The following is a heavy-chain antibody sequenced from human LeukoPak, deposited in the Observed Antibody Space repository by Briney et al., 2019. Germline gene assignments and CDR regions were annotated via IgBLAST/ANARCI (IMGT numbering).Heavy chain of an antibody. V-gene: IGHV4-38-2*02. CDR2: IYHSGST. D-gene: IGHD3-10*01. CDR3: ARKGAGTAEFDY. J-gene: IGHJ4*02. CDR1: GYSISSGYY. Sequence: SETLSLTCTVSGYSISSGYYWGWIRQPPGKGLEWIGSIYHSGSTYYNPSLKSRVTISVDTSKNQFSLKLSSVTALDTAVYYCARKGAGTAEFDYWGQGILVTVSS.